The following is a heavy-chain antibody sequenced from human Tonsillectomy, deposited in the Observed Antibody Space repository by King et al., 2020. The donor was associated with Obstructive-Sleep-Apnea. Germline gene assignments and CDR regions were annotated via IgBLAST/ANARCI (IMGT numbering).Heavy chain of an antibody. CDR2: IYWDDDT. J-gene: IGHJ4*02. V-gene: IGHV2-5*02. CDR1: GLSLSTSALG. Sequence: FTLKESGPTLVKPTQTLTLTCTFSGLSLSTSALGVGWIRQPPGKALEWLALIYWDDDTRYTPSLESRLTITKDTSKNQVVLTVTNMDPVDTATYYCTIVLGYCSGVHCYSDYWGQGILVTVSS. CDR3: TIVLGYCSGVHCYSDY. D-gene: IGHD2-15*01.